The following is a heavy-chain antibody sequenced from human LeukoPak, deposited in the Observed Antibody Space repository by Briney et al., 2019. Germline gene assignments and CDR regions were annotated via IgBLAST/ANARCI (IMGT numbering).Heavy chain of an antibody. Sequence: GGSLRHSCAASGFTVSSNYMSWVRQAPGKGLEWVSVIYSGGSTYHADSVKGRFTISRDNSKNTLYLQMNSLRAEDTAVYYCARVPIEYSSSSTVGDAFDIWGQGTMVTVSS. V-gene: IGHV3-53*01. J-gene: IGHJ3*02. CDR2: IYSGGST. CDR1: GFTVSSNY. D-gene: IGHD6-6*01. CDR3: ARVPIEYSSSSTVGDAFDI.